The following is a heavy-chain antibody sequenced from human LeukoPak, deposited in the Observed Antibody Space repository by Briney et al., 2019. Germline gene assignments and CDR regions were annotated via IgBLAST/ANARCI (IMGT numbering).Heavy chain of an antibody. CDR3: ATDRATQYFDY. CDR1: GLTFSDHA. D-gene: IGHD2-15*01. CDR2: IWYDGSNK. Sequence: PGGSLRLSCAASGLTFSDHAMTWVRQAPGKGLEWVAFIWYDGSNKYYADSVKGRFTISRDNSRNTLFLQMNSLRVEDTAVYYCATDRATQYFDYWGQGTLVSVPS. V-gene: IGHV3-33*08. J-gene: IGHJ4*02.